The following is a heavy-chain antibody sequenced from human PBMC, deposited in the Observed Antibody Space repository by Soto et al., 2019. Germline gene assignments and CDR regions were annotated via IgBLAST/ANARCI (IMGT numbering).Heavy chain of an antibody. J-gene: IGHJ3*02. CDR3: ARDRSGYDWDAFDI. Sequence: GGSLRLSCAASGFTFSSYSMNWVRQAPGKGLEWVSSISSSSSYIYYADSVKGRFTISRDNAKNSLYLQMNSLRAEDTAVYYCARDRSGYDWDAFDIWGQGTMVTVSS. CDR1: GFTFSSYS. D-gene: IGHD5-12*01. V-gene: IGHV3-21*01. CDR2: ISSSSSYI.